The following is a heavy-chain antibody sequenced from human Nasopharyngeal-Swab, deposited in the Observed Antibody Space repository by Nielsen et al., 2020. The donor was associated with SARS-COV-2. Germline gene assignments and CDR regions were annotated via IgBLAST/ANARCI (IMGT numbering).Heavy chain of an antibody. CDR3: ARGWGSSWLYHYAMDV. V-gene: IGHV3-74*01. J-gene: IGHJ6*02. D-gene: IGHD6-13*01. CDR1: GFTFSSYG. Sequence: GESLKISCAAPGFTFSSYGMHWVRQAPGKGLVWVSRINSDGSSTGYADTVKGRFTISRDDAKKTLFLQMNSLRGEDTAVYYCARGWGSSWLYHYAMDVWGQGTTVTVSS. CDR2: INSDGSST.